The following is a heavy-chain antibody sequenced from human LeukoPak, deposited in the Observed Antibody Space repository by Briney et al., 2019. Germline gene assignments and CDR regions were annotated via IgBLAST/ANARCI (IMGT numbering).Heavy chain of an antibody. CDR3: SRENGAFSPFGY. CDR2: IHLSGRT. Sequence: SGTLSLTCGVSGGSITTTNWWSWVPQPPGQGLEWIGEIHLSGRTNYNPSLNSRVTLALDTSKNHLSLSLTSVTAADTAVYYCSRENGAFSPFGYWGQGTLVTVPS. CDR1: GGSITTTNW. V-gene: IGHV4-4*02. J-gene: IGHJ4*02. D-gene: IGHD2-8*01.